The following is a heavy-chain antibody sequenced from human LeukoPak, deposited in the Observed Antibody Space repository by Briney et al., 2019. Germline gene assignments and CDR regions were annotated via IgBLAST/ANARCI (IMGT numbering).Heavy chain of an antibody. D-gene: IGHD6-13*01. CDR2: IYYTGST. CDR1: GCSVSSGSYY. CDR3: ARVYSSNWPRPYYYFYSMDF. J-gene: IGHJ6*03. V-gene: IGHV4-61*01. Sequence: SETLSLTCTVSGCSVSSGSYYWGWLRQPPGKGLEWIVYIYYTGSTNYNPSLKSRVTISVDTSYNQFSLKLRSVTAADTAVYYCARVYSSNWPRPYYYFYSMDFWGKGTTVTVSS.